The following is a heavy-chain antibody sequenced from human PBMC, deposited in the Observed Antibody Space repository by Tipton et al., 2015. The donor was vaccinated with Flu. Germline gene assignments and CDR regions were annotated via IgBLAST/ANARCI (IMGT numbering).Heavy chain of an antibody. J-gene: IGHJ4*02. Sequence: YHNPSLKSRVTLSVDTSNNQFSLKLSSVTAADTAVYYCARRRAVADTGFDYWGQGTLVTVSS. D-gene: IGHD6-19*01. V-gene: IGHV4-30-2*04. CDR3: ARRRAVADTGFDY.